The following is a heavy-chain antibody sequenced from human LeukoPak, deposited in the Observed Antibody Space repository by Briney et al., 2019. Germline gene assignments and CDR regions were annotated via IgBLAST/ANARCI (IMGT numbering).Heavy chain of an antibody. D-gene: IGHD3-10*01. Sequence: GGSLRLSCAASGFTVSSNYMSWVRHAPGKGLEWVSVIYSGGSTYYADSVRGRFTISRDNSKNTVYLQMNSLRAEDTAMYYCARSKAYYYGSPGDYFDYWGQGTLVTVSS. V-gene: IGHV3-53*01. CDR1: GFTVSSNY. CDR3: ARSKAYYYGSPGDYFDY. J-gene: IGHJ4*02. CDR2: IYSGGST.